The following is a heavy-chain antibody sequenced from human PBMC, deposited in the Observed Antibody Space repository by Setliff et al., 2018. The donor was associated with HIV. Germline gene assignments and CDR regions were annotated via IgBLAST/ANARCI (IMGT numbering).Heavy chain of an antibody. Sequence: PGGSLRLSCGASGFIFSDSWMDWVRQAPGKALEWISFISHGGATKYYADSVKGRFTISRDNAKNSLYLVMNDLRADDTATYYCARDRLTNVRYWTSDYWGQGTLVTVSS. CDR3: ARDRLTNVRYWTSDY. D-gene: IGHD2-8*01. J-gene: IGHJ4*02. CDR1: GFIFSDSW. V-gene: IGHV3-48*01. CDR2: ISHGGATK.